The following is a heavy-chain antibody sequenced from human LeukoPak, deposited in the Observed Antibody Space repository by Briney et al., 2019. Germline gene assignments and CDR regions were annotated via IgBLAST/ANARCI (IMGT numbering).Heavy chain of an antibody. V-gene: IGHV3-23*01. CDR1: GFIFSRYA. Sequence: GRSLRLSYAAAGFIFSRYAIRWVSQAGRKVLELVSTISGSGGTTYYADSVKGRFTISRDNSKNTLYLQMNSLRAEDTAVYYCAKDASPGGTVTTDLDYWGQGTLVTVSS. CDR3: AKDASPGGTVTTDLDY. D-gene: IGHD4-17*01. CDR2: ISGSGGTT. J-gene: IGHJ4*02.